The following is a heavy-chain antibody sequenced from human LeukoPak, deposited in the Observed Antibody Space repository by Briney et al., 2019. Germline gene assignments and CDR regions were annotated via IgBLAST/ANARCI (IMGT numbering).Heavy chain of an antibody. J-gene: IGHJ4*02. CDR1: GYTFTDYY. D-gene: IGHD2-2*01. Sequence: ASVKVSCKASGYTFTDYYIHWMRQAPGQGLEWMGWINPNSGGTNYAQKFQGRVTMTRDTSISTAYIELRSLRSDDTAVYYCARALYHTFDYWGQGTLVTVSS. V-gene: IGHV1-2*02. CDR2: INPNSGGT. CDR3: ARALYHTFDY.